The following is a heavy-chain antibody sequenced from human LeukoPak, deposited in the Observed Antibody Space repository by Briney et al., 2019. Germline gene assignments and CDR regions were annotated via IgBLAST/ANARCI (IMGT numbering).Heavy chain of an antibody. V-gene: IGHV5-51*01. CDR2: IYPGDSDP. D-gene: IGHD3-22*01. J-gene: IGHJ4*02. CDR1: GYSFTTYW. CDR3: ARLSYYVSSGYYSGVDY. Sequence: GESLKISCKGSGYSFTTYWIGWVRQMPGKGLEWMGIIYPGDSDPRYSPSFQGQVTISADKSISTAYLQWSSLKASDTAMYHCARLSYYVSSGYYSGVDYWGQGTLVTVSS.